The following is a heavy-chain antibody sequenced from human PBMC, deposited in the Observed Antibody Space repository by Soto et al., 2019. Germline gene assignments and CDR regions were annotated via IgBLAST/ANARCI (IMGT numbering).Heavy chain of an antibody. CDR1: GGTFSSYA. V-gene: IGHV1-69*01. CDR2: IIPIFGTA. Sequence: QVQLVQSVAEVKKPGSSVKVSCKASGGTFSSYAISWVRQAPGQGLEWMGGIIPIFGTANYAQKFQGRVTITADESTSTAYMELSSLRSEDTAVYYCARDYDTAMVALSWFDPWGQGTLVTVSS. J-gene: IGHJ5*02. CDR3: ARDYDTAMVALSWFDP. D-gene: IGHD5-18*01.